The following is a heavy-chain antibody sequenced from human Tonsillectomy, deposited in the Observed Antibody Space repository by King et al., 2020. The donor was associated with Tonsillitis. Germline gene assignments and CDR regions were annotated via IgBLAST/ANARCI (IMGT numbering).Heavy chain of an antibody. CDR1: GGSISSYY. D-gene: IGHD3-22*01. CDR3: ARAHNPLGYYDSSGPKGFDY. J-gene: IGHJ4*02. V-gene: IGHV4-59*01. CDR2: IYYSGST. Sequence: QLQESGPGLVKPSETLSLTCTVSGGSISSYYWSWIRQPPGKGLEWIGYIYYSGSTNYNPSLKSRVTISVDTSKNQFSLKLSSLTAADTAVYYCARAHNPLGYYDSSGPKGFDYWGKGTLVTVSS.